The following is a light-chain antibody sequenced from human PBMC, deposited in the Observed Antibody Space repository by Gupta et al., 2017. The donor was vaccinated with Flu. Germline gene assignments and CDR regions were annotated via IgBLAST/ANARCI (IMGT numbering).Light chain of an antibody. CDR3: HSEESGRNNYV. CDR2: SNS. J-gene: IGLJ1*01. Sequence: QSVLTQPPSVSGAPGQRVTISCTGGNSNIGAGYDVHWYHRLPGPAPSLLIYSNSSRPSGVPDRFSGFKSGTSATLVTTGLQAEDEADYYCHSEESGRNNYVFGTGTELTVL. CDR1: NSNIGAGYD. V-gene: IGLV1-40*01.